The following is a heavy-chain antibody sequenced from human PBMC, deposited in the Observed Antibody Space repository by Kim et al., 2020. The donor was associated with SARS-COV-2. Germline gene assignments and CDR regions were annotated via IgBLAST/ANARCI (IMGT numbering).Heavy chain of an antibody. Sequence: KSRVTISVDTSKNQFSLKLSSVTAADTAVYYCARQMGITMIVVVISTHFDYWGQGTPVTVSS. J-gene: IGHJ4*02. CDR3: ARQMGITMIVVVISTHFDY. V-gene: IGHV4-39*01. D-gene: IGHD3-22*01.